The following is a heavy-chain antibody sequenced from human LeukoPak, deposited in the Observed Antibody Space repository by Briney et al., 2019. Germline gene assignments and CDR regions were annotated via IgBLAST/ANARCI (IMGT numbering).Heavy chain of an antibody. CDR3: ASAYSSSWYGYYYGMDV. J-gene: IGHJ6*02. Sequence: ASVKVSCKASGYTFSRYGITWVRQAPGQGLEWMGIINPSGGSTSYAQKFQGRVTMTRDTSTSTVYMELSSLRSEDTAVYYCASAYSSSWYGYYYGMDVWGQGTTVTVSS. V-gene: IGHV1-46*01. CDR1: GYTFSRYG. D-gene: IGHD6-13*01. CDR2: INPSGGST.